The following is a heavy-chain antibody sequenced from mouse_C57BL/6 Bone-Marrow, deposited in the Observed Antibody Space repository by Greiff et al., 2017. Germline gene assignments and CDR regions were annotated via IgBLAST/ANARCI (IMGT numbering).Heavy chain of an antibody. D-gene: IGHD1-1*01. Sequence: VQLQQSGAELVRPGASVTLSCKASGYTFTDYEMHWVKQTPVHGLEWIGAIDPETGGTAYNQKFKGKAILTADKSSSTAYMELRSLTSEDSAVYYCTRYYYGSSSYWYFDVWGRGTTVTVSS. J-gene: IGHJ1*03. V-gene: IGHV1-15*01. CDR3: TRYYYGSSSYWYFDV. CDR1: GYTFTDYE. CDR2: IDPETGGT.